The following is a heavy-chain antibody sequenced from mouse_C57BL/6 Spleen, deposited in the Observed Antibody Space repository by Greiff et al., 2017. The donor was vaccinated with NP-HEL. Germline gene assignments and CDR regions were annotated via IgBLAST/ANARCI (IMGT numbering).Heavy chain of an antibody. CDR3: ARRSSGYGFAC. V-gene: IGHV1-61*01. J-gene: IGHJ3*01. CDR1: GYTFTSYW. D-gene: IGHD3-2*02. Sequence: QVQLKQPGAELVRPGSSVKLSCKASGYTFTSYWMDWVKQRPGQGLEWIGNIYPSDSETHYNQKFKDKATLTVDKSSSTAYMQLSSLTSEDSAVYYCARRSSGYGFACWGQATLVTVSA. CDR2: IYPSDSET.